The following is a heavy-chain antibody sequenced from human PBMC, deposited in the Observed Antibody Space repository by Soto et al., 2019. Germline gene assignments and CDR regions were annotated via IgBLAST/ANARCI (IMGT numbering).Heavy chain of an antibody. CDR1: GGTFSSYA. D-gene: IGHD3-22*01. CDR3: ARVLGYDSSGYPDY. J-gene: IGHJ4*02. V-gene: IGHV1-69*10. CDR2: IIPILGIA. Sequence: ASVKVSCKASGGTFSSYAISWVRQAPGQGLEWMGGIIPILGIANYAQKFQGRVTITADKSTSTAYMELSSLRSEDTAMYYCARVLGYDSSGYPDYWGQGTLVTVSS.